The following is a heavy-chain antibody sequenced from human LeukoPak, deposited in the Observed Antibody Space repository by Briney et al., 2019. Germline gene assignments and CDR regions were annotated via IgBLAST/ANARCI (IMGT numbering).Heavy chain of an antibody. J-gene: IGHJ4*02. Sequence: PGGSLRLSCEVSGFTFDDYAMHWVRQAPGKGLEWVSGINWNSGRIGYADSVKGRFTISRDNAKNSLYLQMNSLRVEDTGVYYCARDPPQWENPIDYWGQGTLVTVSS. CDR3: ARDPPQWENPIDY. D-gene: IGHD1-26*01. V-gene: IGHV3-9*01. CDR1: GFTFDDYA. CDR2: INWNSGRI.